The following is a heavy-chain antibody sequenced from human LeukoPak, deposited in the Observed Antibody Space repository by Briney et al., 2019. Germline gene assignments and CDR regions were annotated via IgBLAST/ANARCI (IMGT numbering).Heavy chain of an antibody. CDR3: ARHGGGYCKSTSCYLFDP. CDR1: GYTFTTYW. CDR2: IYPGDSDT. Sequence: GESLKISCKGSGYTFTTYWIGWVRQMPGKGLEWMGIIYPGDSDTRYSPSFQGQVTVSADKSISTAYLQWSSLKASDTAMYYCARHGGGYCKSTSCYLFDPWGQGTLVTVSS. V-gene: IGHV5-51*01. J-gene: IGHJ5*02. D-gene: IGHD2-2*01.